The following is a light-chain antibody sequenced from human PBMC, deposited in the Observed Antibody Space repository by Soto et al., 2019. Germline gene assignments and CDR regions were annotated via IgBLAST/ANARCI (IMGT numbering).Light chain of an antibody. CDR1: QSISSW. CDR3: QQYNSHPYT. Sequence: DIQMTQSPSTLSASVGSRVTITCRASQSISSWLAWYQQKPGKVPKLLIYKASSLESGVPSRFSGSGSGSEFTLTISSLQPDDFATYYCQQYNSHPYTFGQGTKLEIK. V-gene: IGKV1-5*03. J-gene: IGKJ2*01. CDR2: KAS.